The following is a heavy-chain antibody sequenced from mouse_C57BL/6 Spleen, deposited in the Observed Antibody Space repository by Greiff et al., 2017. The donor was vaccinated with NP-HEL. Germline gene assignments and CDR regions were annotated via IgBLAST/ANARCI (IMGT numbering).Heavy chain of an antibody. D-gene: IGHD2-3*01. CDR1: GFTFSDYG. CDR3: ARNGYYDAWFAY. CDR2: ISSGSSTI. J-gene: IGHJ3*01. Sequence: EVQVVESGGGLVKPGGSLKLSCAASGFTFSDYGMHWVRQAPEKGLEWVAYISSGSSTIYYADTVKGRFTISRDNAKNTLFLQMTSLRSEDTAMYYCARNGYYDAWFAYWGQGTLVTVSA. V-gene: IGHV5-17*01.